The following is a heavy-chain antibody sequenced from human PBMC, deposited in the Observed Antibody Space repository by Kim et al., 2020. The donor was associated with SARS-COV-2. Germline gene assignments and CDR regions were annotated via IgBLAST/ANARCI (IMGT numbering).Heavy chain of an antibody. V-gene: IGHV3-74*03. J-gene: IGHJ4*02. Sequence: YADSVEGRFTISRDNAKNTLYLQMNRLRAEDTAVYYCARQSGDYKNYLDYWGQGTLVTVSS. CDR3: ARQSGDYKNYLDY. D-gene: IGHD4-17*01.